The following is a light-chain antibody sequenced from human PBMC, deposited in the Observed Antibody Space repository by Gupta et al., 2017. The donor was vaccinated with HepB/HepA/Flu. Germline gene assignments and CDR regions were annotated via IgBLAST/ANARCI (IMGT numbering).Light chain of an antibody. CDR3: QQDDNWPRS. J-gene: IGKJ2*04. CDR2: GAS. V-gene: IGKV3-15*01. Sequence: EIVMTQSPATLSVSPGERATLSCRASQSVGTNLAWYQQKPGQAPRFLIYGASTRTIGIPARFSGSGSGTEFTLTISSLQSEDFAVYYCQQDDNWPRSFGQGTKLEIK. CDR1: QSVGTN.